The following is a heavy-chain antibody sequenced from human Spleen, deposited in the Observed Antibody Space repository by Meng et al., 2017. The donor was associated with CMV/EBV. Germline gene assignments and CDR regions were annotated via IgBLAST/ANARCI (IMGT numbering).Heavy chain of an antibody. Sequence: QVQLVQSGAEVKKPGASVKVSCKASGYTFTSYGISWLRQAPGQGLEWMGWISAYNGNTIYAQKLQGRVTMTTDASTNTAYLELRSLRSDDTAVCYCARDQQLIPAEYFQHWGPGTLVTVSS. J-gene: IGHJ1*01. V-gene: IGHV1-18*01. CDR2: ISAYNGNT. CDR1: GYTFTSYG. D-gene: IGHD6-13*01. CDR3: ARDQQLIPAEYFQH.